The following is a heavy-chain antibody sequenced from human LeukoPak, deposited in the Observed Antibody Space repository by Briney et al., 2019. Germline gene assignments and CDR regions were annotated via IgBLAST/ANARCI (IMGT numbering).Heavy chain of an antibody. V-gene: IGHV4-61*02. CDR1: GGSISSGSYF. CDR2: IYTSGST. J-gene: IGHJ4*02. CDR3: ATRSSWDCPFDY. Sequence: SQTLSLTCTVSGGSISSGSYFWSWIRQPAGKGLEWIGRIYTSGSTNYNPSLNSRVTISVDTSKNQFSLKLSSVTAADTAVYYCATRSSWDCPFDYWGQGTLVTVSS. D-gene: IGHD6-13*01.